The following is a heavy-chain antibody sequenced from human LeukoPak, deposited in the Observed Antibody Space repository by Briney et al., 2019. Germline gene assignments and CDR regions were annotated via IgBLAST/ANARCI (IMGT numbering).Heavy chain of an antibody. CDR3: ARPFGNYYGSGSYNHYGMDV. CDR1: GGSFSGYY. CDR2: INHSGST. V-gene: IGHV4-34*01. D-gene: IGHD3-10*01. Sequence: SETLSLTCAVYGGSFSGYYWSWIRQPPGKGLEWIGEINHSGSTNYNPSLKSRVTISVDTSKNQFSLKLSSVTAADTAMYYCARPFGNYYGSGSYNHYGMDVWGKGTTVTVSS. J-gene: IGHJ6*04.